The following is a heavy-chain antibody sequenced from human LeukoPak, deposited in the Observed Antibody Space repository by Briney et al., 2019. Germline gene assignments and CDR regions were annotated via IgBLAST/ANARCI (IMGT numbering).Heavy chain of an antibody. V-gene: IGHV4-39*01. CDR1: GGSISSSSYY. CDR3: ARRLSIAGATTDYFDY. CDR2: IYYSGST. J-gene: IGHJ4*02. Sequence: SDTLSLTCTVSGGSISSSSYYWGWIRQPPGKGLEWIGSIYYSGSTYDNPSLKSRVTISVDTSKNQFSLKLSSVTAADTAVYYCARRLSIAGATTDYFDYWGQGTLVTVSS. D-gene: IGHD1-26*01.